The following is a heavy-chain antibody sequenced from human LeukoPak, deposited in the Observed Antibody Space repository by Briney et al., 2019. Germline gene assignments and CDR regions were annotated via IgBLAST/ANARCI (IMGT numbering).Heavy chain of an antibody. D-gene: IGHD3-22*01. CDR1: GFTFSSYA. CDR2: ISGSGGST. V-gene: IGHV3-23*01. Sequence: PGGSLRLSCAASGFTFSSYAMSWVRQATGKGLEWVSAISGSGGSTYYADSVKGRFTISRDNSKNTLYLQMNSLRAEDTAVYYCAKDREYYDSSGGFDYWGQGTLVTVSS. J-gene: IGHJ4*02. CDR3: AKDREYYDSSGGFDY.